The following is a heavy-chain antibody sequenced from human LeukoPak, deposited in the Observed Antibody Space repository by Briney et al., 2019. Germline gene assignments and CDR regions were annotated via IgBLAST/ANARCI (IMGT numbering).Heavy chain of an antibody. CDR3: ARDRLDLGKLDY. D-gene: IGHD7-27*01. Sequence: SETLSLTCTVSGGFISNSSYYWGWIRQPPGKGLEWIGSIYYSGSTYYNPSLKSRVTISVDTSKNQFSLKLTSVTAADTAVYYCARDRLDLGKLDYWGQGTLVTVSS. CDR1: GGFISNSSYY. CDR2: IYYSGST. V-gene: IGHV4-39*07. J-gene: IGHJ4*02.